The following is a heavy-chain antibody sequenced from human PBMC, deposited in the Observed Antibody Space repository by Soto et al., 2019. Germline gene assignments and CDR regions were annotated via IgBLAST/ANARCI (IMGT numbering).Heavy chain of an antibody. CDR3: ARDGEPYSSGYAYYYYGMDV. CDR2: ISYDGSNK. Sequence: TGGSLRLSCAASGFTFSSYAMHWVRQAPGKGLEWVAVISYDGSNKYYADSVKGRFTISRENSKNTLYLQMNSLRAEDTAVYYCARDGEPYSSGYAYYYYGMDVWGQGTTVTVSS. J-gene: IGHJ6*02. CDR1: GFTFSSYA. D-gene: IGHD3-22*01. V-gene: IGHV3-30-3*01.